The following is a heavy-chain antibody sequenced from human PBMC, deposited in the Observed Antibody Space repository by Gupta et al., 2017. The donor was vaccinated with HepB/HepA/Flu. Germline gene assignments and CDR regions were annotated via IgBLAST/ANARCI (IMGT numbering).Heavy chain of an antibody. Sequence: QVQLVQSGAEVKKPGSSVKVSCKASGGTFSSYAISWVRQAPGQGLEWMGGIIPIFGTANYAQKFQGRVTITADKSTSTAYMELSSLRSEDTAVYYCARDPWTRPRSVGASLQPQYYYYYMDVWGKGTTVTVSS. D-gene: IGHD1-14*01. V-gene: IGHV1-69*06. CDR1: GGTFSSYA. CDR3: ARDPWTRPRSVGASLQPQYYYYYMDV. CDR2: IIPIFGTA. J-gene: IGHJ6*03.